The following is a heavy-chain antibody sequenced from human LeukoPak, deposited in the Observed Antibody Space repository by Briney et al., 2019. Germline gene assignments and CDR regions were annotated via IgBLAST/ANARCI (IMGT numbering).Heavy chain of an antibody. CDR1: GGSFSNYY. CDR3: AXXXNXGXXYYIDX. CDR2: INDSGRI. J-gene: IGHJ6*03. V-gene: IGHV4-34*01. Sequence: PSETLSLTCAVYGGSFSNYYWSWTRQPPGKGLEWIGEINDSGRINYNPSLMSRVTVSVDTSKNQFSLRLTSVTATDTAVYYCAXXXNXGXXYYIDXWGNGATVSVSS.